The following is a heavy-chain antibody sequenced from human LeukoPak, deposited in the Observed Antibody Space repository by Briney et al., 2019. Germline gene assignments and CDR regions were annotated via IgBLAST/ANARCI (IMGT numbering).Heavy chain of an antibody. CDR2: IYPGDSDT. Sequence: GESLKISCKGSGYRFTSDWIGWVRQMPGKGLEWMGIIYPGDSDTRYSPSFQGQVTISADKSISTAYLQWSSLKASDTAMYYCARRDYYDSSGYLAGDFDYWGQGTLVTVSS. CDR1: GYRFTSDW. V-gene: IGHV5-51*01. D-gene: IGHD3-22*01. J-gene: IGHJ4*02. CDR3: ARRDYYDSSGYLAGDFDY.